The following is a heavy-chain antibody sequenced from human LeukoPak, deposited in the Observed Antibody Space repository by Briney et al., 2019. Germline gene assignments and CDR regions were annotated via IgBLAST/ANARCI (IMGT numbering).Heavy chain of an antibody. V-gene: IGHV3-21*01. CDR3: ARAGRYQYDSSGYYYDAFDI. Sequence: GGSLRLSCAASGFTFSSYSMKWVRQAPGKGLEWVSSISSSSSYIYYADSVKGRFTISRDNAKNSLYLQMNSLRAEDTAVYYCARAGRYQYDSSGYYYDAFDIWGQGTMVTVSS. J-gene: IGHJ3*02. D-gene: IGHD3-22*01. CDR2: ISSSSSYI. CDR1: GFTFSSYS.